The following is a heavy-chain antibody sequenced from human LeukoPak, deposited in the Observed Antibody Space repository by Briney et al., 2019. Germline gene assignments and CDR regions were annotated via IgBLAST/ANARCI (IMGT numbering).Heavy chain of an antibody. J-gene: IGHJ4*02. CDR1: GYTFTNYD. CDR3: ARGRSRHFDY. V-gene: IGHV1-8*03. Sequence: ASVKVSCKASGYTFTNYDINWVRQATGQGLEWTGWMNPNSGNTGYAQKFQGRVTITRNTSISTAYMDLSSLRSEDTAVYYCARGRSRHFDYWGQGTLVTVSS. CDR2: MNPNSGNT.